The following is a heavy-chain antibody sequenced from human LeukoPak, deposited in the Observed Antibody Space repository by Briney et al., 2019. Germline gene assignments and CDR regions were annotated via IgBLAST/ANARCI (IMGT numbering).Heavy chain of an antibody. V-gene: IGHV1-69*13. D-gene: IGHD2-15*01. J-gene: IGHJ4*02. Sequence: SVKVSCKASGGTFSSYAISWVRQAPGQGLEWMGGIIPIFGTANYAQKFQGRVTITADESTSTAYMELSSLRSEDTAVYYCARESVVVAATGYFDYWGQGTLVTVSS. CDR3: ARESVVVAATGYFDY. CDR2: IIPIFGTA. CDR1: GGTFSSYA.